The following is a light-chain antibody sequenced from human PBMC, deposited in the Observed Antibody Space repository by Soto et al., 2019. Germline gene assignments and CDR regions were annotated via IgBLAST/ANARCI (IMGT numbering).Light chain of an antibody. CDR2: EGT. CDR3: CSFAGSSTYV. CDR1: SSDVGSSNL. Sequence: QSALTQPASVSGSPGQSITISCTGTSSDVGSSNLVSWYQQHPGKAPKVMIYEGTQRPSGVSNRFSGSKSGNTASLTISGLQAEDGADYYCCSFAGSSTYVFGTGTKLTVL. V-gene: IGLV2-23*01. J-gene: IGLJ1*01.